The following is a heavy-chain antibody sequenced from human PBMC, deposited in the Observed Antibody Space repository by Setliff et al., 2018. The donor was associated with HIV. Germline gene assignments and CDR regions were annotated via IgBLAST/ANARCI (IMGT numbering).Heavy chain of an antibody. CDR2: IYPSGRI. CDR1: GDSMSSYF. D-gene: IGHD6-19*01. Sequence: TSETLSLTCTVSGDSMSSYFWSWIRQPAGKGLEWIGRIYPSGRINYNPSLKSRVTLSVESAKNFFSLKVNSMTAADTAVYYCVREQWLVPRGFDPWGQGTLVTVSS. J-gene: IGHJ5*02. V-gene: IGHV4-4*07. CDR3: VREQWLVPRGFDP.